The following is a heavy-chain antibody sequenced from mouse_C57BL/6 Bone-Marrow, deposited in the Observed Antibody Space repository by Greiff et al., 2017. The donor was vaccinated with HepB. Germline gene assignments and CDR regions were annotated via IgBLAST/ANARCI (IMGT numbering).Heavy chain of an antibody. D-gene: IGHD2-12*01. J-gene: IGHJ2*01. V-gene: IGHV5-9-1*02. CDR3: TRLRDYLDY. CDR1: GFTFSSYA. Sequence: VQLKESGEGLVKPGGSLKLSCAASGFTFSSYAMSWVRQTPEKRLEWVAYISSGGDYIYYADTVKGRFTISRDNARNTLYLQMSSLMSEDTAMYYCTRLRDYLDYWGQGTTLTVSS. CDR2: ISSGGDYI.